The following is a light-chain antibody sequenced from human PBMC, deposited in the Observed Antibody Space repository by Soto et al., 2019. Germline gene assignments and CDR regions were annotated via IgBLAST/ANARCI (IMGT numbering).Light chain of an antibody. V-gene: IGKV3-11*01. Sequence: VMTQSPATLTVSPGERATLSCRASQSVSSNLAWYQQKPGQAPRLLIYDASTRATGIPARFSGSGYGTDFTLTISSLEPEDFAVYYCQHRSAWPRTFGQGTKVDIK. CDR1: QSVSSN. CDR3: QHRSAWPRT. J-gene: IGKJ1*01. CDR2: DAS.